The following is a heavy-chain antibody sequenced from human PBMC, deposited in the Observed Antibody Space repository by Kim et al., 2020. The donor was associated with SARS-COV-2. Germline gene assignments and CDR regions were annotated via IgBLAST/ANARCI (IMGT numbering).Heavy chain of an antibody. V-gene: IGHV3-9*01. CDR3: AKDSGLSYRDGGFDY. D-gene: IGHD4-17*01. J-gene: IGHJ4*02. Sequence: DSVKGRFTISRDNAKNSLYLQMNSLRAEDTALYYCAKDSGLSYRDGGFDYWGQGTLVTVSS.